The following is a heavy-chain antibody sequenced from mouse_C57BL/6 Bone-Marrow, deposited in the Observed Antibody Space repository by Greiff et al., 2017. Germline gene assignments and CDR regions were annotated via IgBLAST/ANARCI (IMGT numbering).Heavy chain of an antibody. CDR1: GYTFTSYW. Sequence: VQLQQPGAELVKPGASVKLSCKASGYTFTSYWMHWVKQRPGQGLEWIGMIHPNSGSTNYNEKFKSKATLTVDKSSSTAYMQLSRLTSEDSAVYYCASLGRGFAYWGQGTLVTVSA. CDR2: IHPNSGST. D-gene: IGHD4-1*01. J-gene: IGHJ3*01. CDR3: ASLGRGFAY. V-gene: IGHV1-64*01.